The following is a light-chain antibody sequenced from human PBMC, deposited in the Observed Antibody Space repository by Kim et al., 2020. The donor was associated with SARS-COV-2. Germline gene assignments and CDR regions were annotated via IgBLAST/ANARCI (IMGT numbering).Light chain of an antibody. Sequence: EIVVTQSPGTLSLSPGERATLSCRASQIVSFAYVAWYQQKPGQAPRLLIYATSSRATGIPARFSGSGSGTGFTLTISRLEPEDFATYYCQHYTQKDVTSPRTFGQGTTVDIK. J-gene: IGKJ1*01. V-gene: IGKV3-20*01. CDR3: QHYTQKDVTSPRT. CDR2: ATS. CDR1: QIVSFAY.